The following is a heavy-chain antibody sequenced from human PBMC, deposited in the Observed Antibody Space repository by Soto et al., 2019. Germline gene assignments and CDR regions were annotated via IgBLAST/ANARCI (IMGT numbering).Heavy chain of an antibody. V-gene: IGHV4-4*02. Sequence: QVQLQESGPGLVKPSGTLSLTCAVSSGSISSSSWWTWVRQPPGKGLEWIGKIYHNGRTSYNPSLKSRVTISVDKSKNQFSLKMSSVTAADTVVYYCARGVYGDYVFDYWGQGTLVTVSS. CDR1: SGSISSSSW. D-gene: IGHD4-17*01. CDR2: IYHNGRT. CDR3: ARGVYGDYVFDY. J-gene: IGHJ4*02.